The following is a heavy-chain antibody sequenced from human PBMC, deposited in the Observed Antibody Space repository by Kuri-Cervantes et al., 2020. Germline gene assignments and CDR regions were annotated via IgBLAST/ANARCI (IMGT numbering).Heavy chain of an antibody. V-gene: IGHV1-69*06. D-gene: IGHD6-13*01. CDR2: IIPIFGTA. J-gene: IGHJ6*02. CDR3: ARDRPPAAGRRDLSGGMDV. Sequence: SVKVSCKASGGTFSSYAISWVRQAPGQGLEWMGGIIPIFGTANYARKFQGRVTITADKSTSTAYMELSSLRSEDTAVYYCARDRPPAAGRRDLSGGMDVWGQGTTVTVSS. CDR1: GGTFSSYA.